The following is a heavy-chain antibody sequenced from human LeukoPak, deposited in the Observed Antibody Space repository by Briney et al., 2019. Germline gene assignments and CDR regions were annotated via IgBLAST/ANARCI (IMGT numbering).Heavy chain of an antibody. CDR1: GYSFSDYH. J-gene: IGHJ4*02. Sequence: ASVTVSCKASGYSFSDYHVHWVRQAPGQGLEWMGRINPNTGGTYYAHRFQGRVAMTRDTSISTAYMELTGLMSDDTAVYYCARSSGYTAYDSSDYWGQGTLVTVSS. D-gene: IGHD5-12*01. CDR3: ARSSGYTAYDSSDY. CDR2: INPNTGGT. V-gene: IGHV1-2*06.